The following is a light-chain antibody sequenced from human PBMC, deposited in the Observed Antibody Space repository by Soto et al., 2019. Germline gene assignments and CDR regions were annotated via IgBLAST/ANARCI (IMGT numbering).Light chain of an antibody. CDR1: QSVSSN. V-gene: IGKV3-15*01. CDR2: GAS. CDR3: QQYNNWPPLT. J-gene: IGKJ1*01. Sequence: EIVMTQSPATLSVSPGERATLSCRASQSVSSNLAWYQQKPGQPPRLLIYGASTRATGIPARFSGSGSGTAFTLTISSLQSEDFAVYYCQQYNNWPPLTFGQGTKVEIK.